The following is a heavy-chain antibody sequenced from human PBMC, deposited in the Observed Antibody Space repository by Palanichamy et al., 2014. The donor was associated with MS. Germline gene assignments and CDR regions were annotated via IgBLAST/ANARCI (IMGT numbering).Heavy chain of an antibody. CDR3: AREGGYDFWRGYHSNFDY. CDR2: IWFDENNK. Sequence: QVQLVESGGGVVQPGGSLRLSCTTSGFTFSAYGMHWVRQAPGRGLEWVAVIWFDENNKYYADSVKGRFTIYRDNAKKTVYLQMNGLTGEDTAVYYCAREGGYDFWRGYHSNFDYWGQGILVTVSS. J-gene: IGHJ4*02. D-gene: IGHD3-3*01. V-gene: IGHV3-33*01. CDR1: GFTFSAYG.